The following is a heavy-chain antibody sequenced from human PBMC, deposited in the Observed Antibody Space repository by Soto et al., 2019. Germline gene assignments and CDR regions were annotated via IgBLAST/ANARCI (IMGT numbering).Heavy chain of an antibody. D-gene: IGHD6-19*01. J-gene: IGHJ4*02. Sequence: GESLKISCKGSGFNFTTSWIGWVRQMPGKGLEWMGIIYPADSDTRYSPSFQGRVTISADKSISTAYLQWNSLKASDTAIYYCARQKGYTSAWYTPFYYDAWGQGTLVTVSS. V-gene: IGHV5-51*01. CDR2: IYPADSDT. CDR1: GFNFTTSW. CDR3: ARQKGYTSAWYTPFYYDA.